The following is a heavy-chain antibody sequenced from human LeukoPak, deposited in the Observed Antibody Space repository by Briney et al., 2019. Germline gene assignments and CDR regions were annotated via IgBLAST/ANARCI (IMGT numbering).Heavy chain of an antibody. J-gene: IGHJ4*02. V-gene: IGHV4-39*07. Sequence: SETLSLTCTVSGGSISSSSHYWGWIRQPPGKGLEWIGSIYYSGSTYYNPSLKSRVTISVDMSKNQFSLKLNSVTAADTAVYYCARVVGDYVPPYFDYWGQGTLVTVSS. CDR2: IYYSGST. D-gene: IGHD4-17*01. CDR3: ARVVGDYVPPYFDY. CDR1: GGSISSSSHY.